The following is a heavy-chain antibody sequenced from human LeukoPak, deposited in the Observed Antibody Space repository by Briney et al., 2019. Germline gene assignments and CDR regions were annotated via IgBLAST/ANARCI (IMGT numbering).Heavy chain of an antibody. D-gene: IGHD3-3*01. CDR1: GFTFSSYA. V-gene: IGHV3-23*01. CDR2: ISGSGGST. CDR3: AKDTKTYYDFWSGYYQGFDP. J-gene: IGHJ5*02. Sequence: GGSLRLSCAASGFTFSSYAMSWVRQAPRKGLEWVSAISGSGGSTYYADSVKGRFTISRDNSKNTLYLQMNSLRAEDTAVYYCAKDTKTYYDFWSGYYQGFDPWGQGTLVTVSS.